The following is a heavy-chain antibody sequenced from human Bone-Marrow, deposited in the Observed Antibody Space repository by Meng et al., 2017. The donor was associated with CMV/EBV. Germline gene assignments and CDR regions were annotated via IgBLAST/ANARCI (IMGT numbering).Heavy chain of an antibody. CDR2: ISWNSGSI. J-gene: IGHJ4*02. D-gene: IGHD3-22*01. V-gene: IGHV3-9*03. CDR1: GFTFDDYA. Sequence: LSLTCAASGFTFDDYAMHWVRQAPGKGLEWVSGISWNSGSIGYADSVKGRFTISRDNAKNSLYLQMNSLRAEDMALYYCAKDNDSSGCLDYWGPGTLVTVSS. CDR3: AKDNDSSGCLDY.